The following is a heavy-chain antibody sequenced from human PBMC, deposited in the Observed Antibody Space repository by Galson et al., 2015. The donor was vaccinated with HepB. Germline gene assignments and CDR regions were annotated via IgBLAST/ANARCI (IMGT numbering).Heavy chain of an antibody. CDR2: ISSSSSYI. CDR3: ARDLLYPEPTPPHDY. D-gene: IGHD1-14*01. V-gene: IGHV3-21*01. CDR1: GFTFSSYS. Sequence: SLRLSCAASGFTFSSYSMNWVRQAPGKGLEWVSSISSSSSYIYYADSVKGRFTISRDNAKNSLYLQMSSLRAEDTAVYYCARDLLYPEPTPPHDYWDQGTLVTVSS. J-gene: IGHJ4*02.